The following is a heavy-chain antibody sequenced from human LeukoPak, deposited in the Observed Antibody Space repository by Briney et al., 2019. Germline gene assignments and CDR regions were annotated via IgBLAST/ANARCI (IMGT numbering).Heavy chain of an antibody. CDR1: GGSISSSSYY. J-gene: IGHJ6*03. CDR3: ARDSSIAAAVMVWDYYYYMDV. V-gene: IGHV4-39*07. D-gene: IGHD6-13*01. Sequence: SETLSLTCTVSGGSISSSSYYWGWIRQPPGKGLEWIGSIYYSGSTYYNPSLKSRVTISVDTSKNQFSLKLSSVTAADTAVYYCARDSSIAAAVMVWDYYYYMDVWGKGTRSPSP. CDR2: IYYSGST.